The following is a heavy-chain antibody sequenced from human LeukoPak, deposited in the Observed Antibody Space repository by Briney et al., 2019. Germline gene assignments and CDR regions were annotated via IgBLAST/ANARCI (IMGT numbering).Heavy chain of an antibody. J-gene: IGHJ4*02. CDR3: ARADYAGMFDY. CDR1: GFTFSSYS. V-gene: IGHV3-48*01. CDR2: ISSSSSTI. D-gene: IGHD4-17*01. Sequence: GGSLRLSCAASGFTFSSYSMNWVRQAPGKGLEWVSYISSSSSTIYYADSVKGRFTISRDNAKNSLYLQMSSLRAEDTAVYYCARADYAGMFDYWGQGTLVTVSS.